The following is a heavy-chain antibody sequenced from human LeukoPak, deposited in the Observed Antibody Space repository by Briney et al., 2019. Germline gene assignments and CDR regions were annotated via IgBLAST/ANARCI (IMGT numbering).Heavy chain of an antibody. Sequence: SQTLSLTCAVSGGSISSGGYSWSWIRQPPGKGLEWIGYIYHSGSTYYNPSLKSRDTISVDRSKNQFSLKLSSVTAADTAVYYCAGRVPYCSGGSCCVSGLDPWGQGTLVTVSS. CDR3: AGRVPYCSGGSCCVSGLDP. CDR1: GGSISSGGYS. J-gene: IGHJ5*02. CDR2: IYHSGST. D-gene: IGHD2-15*01. V-gene: IGHV4-30-2*01.